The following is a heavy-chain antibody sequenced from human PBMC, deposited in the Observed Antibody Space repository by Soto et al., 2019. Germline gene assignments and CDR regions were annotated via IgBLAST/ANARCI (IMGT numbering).Heavy chain of an antibody. Sequence: GESLKISCKGSGYSFTSYWISWVRQMPGKGLEWMGRIDPSDSYTNYSPSFQGHVAISADKSISTAYLQWSSLKASDTAMYYCARQYIAAARYYYGMDVWGQGTTVTVSS. V-gene: IGHV5-10-1*01. CDR1: GYSFTSYW. CDR2: IDPSDSYT. CDR3: ARQYIAAARYYYGMDV. J-gene: IGHJ6*02. D-gene: IGHD6-13*01.